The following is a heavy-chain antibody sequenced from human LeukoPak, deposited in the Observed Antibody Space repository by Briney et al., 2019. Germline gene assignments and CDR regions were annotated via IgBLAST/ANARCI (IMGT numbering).Heavy chain of an antibody. CDR1: GFTLGSYW. CDR3: ARPTYYNFWSGYQPFDY. Sequence: PGGSLRLSCAVSGFTLGSYWMHWVRQAPGQGLAWVSRVNTDGSSTTYAESVKGRFTISKDNAKNTLYLQMNSLRADDTAVYYCARPTYYNFWSGYQPFDYWGQGTLVTVSS. J-gene: IGHJ4*02. CDR2: VNTDGSST. V-gene: IGHV3-74*01. D-gene: IGHD3-3*01.